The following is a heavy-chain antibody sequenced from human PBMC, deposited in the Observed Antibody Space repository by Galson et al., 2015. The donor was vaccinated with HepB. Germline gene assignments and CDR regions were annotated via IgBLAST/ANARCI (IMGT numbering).Heavy chain of an antibody. V-gene: IGHV1-69*01. CDR2: VIPIFDKS. D-gene: IGHD3/OR15-3a*01. J-gene: IGHJ3*01. Sequence: SCKASGGTFSTRTLSWMRQAPGQGLEWMGGVIPIFDKSNYAQKFQGRVTITADESTSTSYMELSSLTSDDTAVYYCVRELYEFWGGYRPDTFDLWGQGTMVTVSS. CDR3: VRELYEFWGGYRPDTFDL. CDR1: GGTFSTRT.